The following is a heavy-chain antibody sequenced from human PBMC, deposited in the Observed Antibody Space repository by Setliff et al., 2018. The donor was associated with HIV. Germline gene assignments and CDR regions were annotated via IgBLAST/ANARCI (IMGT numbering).Heavy chain of an antibody. J-gene: IGHJ6*03. CDR1: GDAFTDYY. V-gene: IGHV1-2*02. CDR2: INPNSGGT. D-gene: IGHD2-15*01. CDR3: ARDLAYCSGGSCYRPFIYYFYYMDV. Sequence: ASVKVSCKASGDAFTDYYIHWVRQAPGQGLEWMGWINPNSGGTNYAQKFQGRVTMTSDASINTAYMEVSWLTSDDTAIYYCARDLAYCSGGSCYRPFIYYFYYMDVWGKGATVTVSS.